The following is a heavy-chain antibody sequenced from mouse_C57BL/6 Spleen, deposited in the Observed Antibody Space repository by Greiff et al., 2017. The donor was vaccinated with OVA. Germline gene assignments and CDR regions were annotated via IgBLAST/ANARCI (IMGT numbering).Heavy chain of an antibody. CDR3: ARQDDGYDYAMDY. V-gene: IGHV2-6-1*01. D-gene: IGHD2-3*01. CDR2: IWSDGST. CDR1: GFSLTSYG. J-gene: IGHJ4*01. Sequence: QVQLKQSGPGLVAPSQSLSITCTVSGFSLTSYGVHWVRQPPGKGLEWLVVIWSDGSTTYNSALKSRLSISKDNSKSQVFLKMNSLQTDDTAMYYCARQDDGYDYAMDYWGQGTSVTVSS.